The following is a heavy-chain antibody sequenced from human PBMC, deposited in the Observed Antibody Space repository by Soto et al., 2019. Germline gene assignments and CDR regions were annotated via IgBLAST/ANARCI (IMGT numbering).Heavy chain of an antibody. D-gene: IGHD1-20*01. CDR1: GYIFTDYS. J-gene: IGHJ4*02. Sequence: ASVKVSCKASGYIFTDYSMHWVRQAPGQGLEWLGWINPNSGDTIYAQKFQDRVTMTCDTSVSTAYLALNSLRTEDTALYLCAKVSTQHSWNDGLDSWGKGALVTVSS. V-gene: IGHV1-2*02. CDR3: AKVSTQHSWNDGLDS. CDR2: INPNSGDT.